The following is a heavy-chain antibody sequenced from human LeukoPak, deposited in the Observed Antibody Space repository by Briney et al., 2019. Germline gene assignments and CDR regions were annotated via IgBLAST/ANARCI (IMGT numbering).Heavy chain of an antibody. CDR2: IYYSGST. CDR3: TRDLGNWDIDF. CDR1: GGSISSGAYY. V-gene: IGHV4-39*07. Sequence: PSETLSLTCTVSGGSISSGAYYWGWVRQPPGKGLEWIGSIYYSGSTYYNPSLKSRVTISRDTSNNQFSLKVSSVTAADTAMYYCTRDLGNWDIDFWGQGTLVTVSS. J-gene: IGHJ4*02. D-gene: IGHD7-27*01.